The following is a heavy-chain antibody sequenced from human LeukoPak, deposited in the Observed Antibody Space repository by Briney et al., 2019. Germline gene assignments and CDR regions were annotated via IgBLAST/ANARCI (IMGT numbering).Heavy chain of an antibody. D-gene: IGHD1-26*01. Sequence: PGGSLRLSCASSGFTFSTYWMSWVRQAPGKGLEWVANIKPDGSEKYYVDSVKGRFTFSRDNAKNSLYLQMNSLRAEHTAVNYCARIGSYADFDYWGQGTLVTVSS. CDR1: GFTFSTYW. CDR2: IKPDGSEK. J-gene: IGHJ4*02. V-gene: IGHV3-7*01. CDR3: ARIGSYADFDY.